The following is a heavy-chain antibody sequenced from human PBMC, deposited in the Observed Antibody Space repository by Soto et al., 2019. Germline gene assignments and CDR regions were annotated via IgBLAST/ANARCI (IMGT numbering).Heavy chain of an antibody. Sequence: QVQLQESGPGLVKPSQTLSLTCTVSGGSIGSGSYYWSWIRQHPGKGLEWIGYINYSGSTFYIPSLQGRVTTPIDTSTNQFSLKLSSVTAADTAVYYCARAGYDRDGGGYYYFDYWGQGTLVTVSS. J-gene: IGHJ4*02. CDR2: INYSGST. V-gene: IGHV4-31*03. D-gene: IGHD3-22*01. CDR3: ARAGYDRDGGGYYYFDY. CDR1: GGSIGSGSYY.